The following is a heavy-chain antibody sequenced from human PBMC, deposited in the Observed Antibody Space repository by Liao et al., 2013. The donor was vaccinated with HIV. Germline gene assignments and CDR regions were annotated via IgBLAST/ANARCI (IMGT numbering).Heavy chain of an antibody. CDR1: GGSISSYY. CDR2: MYYSGST. CDR3: ARDVDSSWYFDY. Sequence: QVQLQESGPGLVKPSETLSLTCTVSGGSISSYYWSWIRQPPGKGLEWIGYMYYSGSTSYNPSLKSRVTMSVDTSKNQFSLKLSSVTAADTAVYYCARDVDSSWYFDYWGQGTLVTVSS. V-gene: IGHV4-59*12. J-gene: IGHJ4*02. D-gene: IGHD6-13*01.